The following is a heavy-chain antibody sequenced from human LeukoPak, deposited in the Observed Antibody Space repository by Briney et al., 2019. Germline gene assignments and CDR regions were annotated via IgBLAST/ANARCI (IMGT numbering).Heavy chain of an antibody. J-gene: IGHJ4*02. CDR3: ARDAFSQGHYSSGWIDY. CDR2: IYTSGST. CDR1: GGSISSGSYY. D-gene: IGHD6-19*01. V-gene: IGHV4-61*02. Sequence: PSETLSLTCTVSGGSISSGSYYWSWIRQPAGKGLEWIGRIYTSGSTNYNPSLKSRVTISVDTSKNQFSLKLSSVTAADTAVYYCARDAFSQGHYSSGWIDYWGQGTLVTVSS.